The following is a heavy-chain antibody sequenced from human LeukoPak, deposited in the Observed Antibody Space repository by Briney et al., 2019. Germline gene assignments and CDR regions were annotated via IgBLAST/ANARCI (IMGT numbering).Heavy chain of an antibody. CDR2: INPNSGGT. D-gene: IGHD1-26*01. Sequence: ASVKVSCKASGYTFTGYYMHWVRQAPGQGLEWMGWINPNSGGTNYAQKFQGRVTMTRDTSISTAYMELSRLRSDDTAVYYCARARPRGGSNDYWGQGTLVTVSS. CDR3: ARARPRGGSNDY. J-gene: IGHJ4*02. V-gene: IGHV1-2*02. CDR1: GYTFTGYY.